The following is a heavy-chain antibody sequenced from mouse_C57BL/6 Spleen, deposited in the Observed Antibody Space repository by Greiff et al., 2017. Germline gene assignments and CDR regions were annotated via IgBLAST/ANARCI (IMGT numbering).Heavy chain of an antibody. D-gene: IGHD4-1*01. CDR3: AMELTGYWYFDV. Sequence: QVQLQQSGPELVKPGASVKISCKASGYAFSSSWMNWVKQRPGKGLEWIGRIYPGDGETNYNGKFKGKATLTADKTASTAYMQLSSLTSDDSAVYFCAMELTGYWYFDVWGTGTTVTVSS. CDR2: IYPGDGET. V-gene: IGHV1-82*01. CDR1: GYAFSSSW. J-gene: IGHJ1*03.